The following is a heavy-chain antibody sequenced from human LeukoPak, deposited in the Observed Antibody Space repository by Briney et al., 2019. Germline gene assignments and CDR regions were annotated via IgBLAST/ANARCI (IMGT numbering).Heavy chain of an antibody. V-gene: IGHV3-33*01. J-gene: IGHJ1*01. CDR1: GFTFSSYG. CDR2: IWYDGSNK. D-gene: IGHD6-19*01. Sequence: TGGSLRLSCAVSGFTFSSYGMHWVRQAPGKGLEWVAAIWYDGSNKYYADSVKGRFTISRDNSKNTLYVQMNSLRAEDTAVYYGASGSGCYSGYFQHWGKGTLVTVPS. CDR3: ASGSGCYSGYFQH.